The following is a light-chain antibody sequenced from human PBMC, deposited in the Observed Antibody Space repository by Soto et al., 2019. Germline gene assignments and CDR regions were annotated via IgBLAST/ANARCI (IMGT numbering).Light chain of an antibody. CDR1: TSNIGITT. J-gene: IGLJ1*01. V-gene: IGLV1-44*01. CDR2: SNS. CDR3: AAWDGSLYV. Sequence: QSVLTQPPSSSRIPVQRVTISCSGGTSNIGITTVNWYQQLPRTAPKLLIYSNSQRPSCVPVRFSGSKSGTSASLAIGGLQSEDEAEYYCAAWDGSLYVFGNGTKVTVL.